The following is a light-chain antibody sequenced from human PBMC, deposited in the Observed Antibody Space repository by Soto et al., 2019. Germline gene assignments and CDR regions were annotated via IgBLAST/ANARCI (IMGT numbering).Light chain of an antibody. CDR1: QSINSW. V-gene: IGKV1-5*01. Sequence: DIQMTQSPSTLSASVGERVTITCPATQSINSWLAWYQQKPGKAPKVLIYAASNLESGVPSRFSGSGSRTEFTLAISSLQPDGFATYYCLQYNASPWTFGQGTKLDIK. CDR3: LQYNASPWT. J-gene: IGKJ1*01. CDR2: AAS.